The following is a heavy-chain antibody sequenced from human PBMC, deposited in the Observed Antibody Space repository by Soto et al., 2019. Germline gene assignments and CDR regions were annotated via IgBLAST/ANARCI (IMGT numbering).Heavy chain of an antibody. Sequence: ASVKVSCKASGFTFSNYGLNWVRQAPGQGLEWMGWVSANNGHTNYAQNLQGRVSMTTDTSTSTAYMELRGLRFDDTAVYYCARDIESVTAKHFFYYYAMDVWGQG. CDR3: ARDIESVTAKHFFYYYAMDV. V-gene: IGHV1-18*01. CDR1: GFTFSNYG. J-gene: IGHJ6*02. CDR2: VSANNGHT. D-gene: IGHD2-8*01.